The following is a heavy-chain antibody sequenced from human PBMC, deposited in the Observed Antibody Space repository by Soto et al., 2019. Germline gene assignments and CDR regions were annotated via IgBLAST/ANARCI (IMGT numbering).Heavy chain of an antibody. CDR2: TYYSGST. CDR3: ARVSEPRRNYYYYYYMDV. Sequence: QVQLQESGPGLVKPSQTLSLTCTVSGGSISSGGYYWSWIRQHPGKGLEWIGYTYYSGSTYYNPSLTSLVTISVDTSKNQFSLKLSSVTAADTAVYYCARVSEPRRNYYYYYYMDVWGKGTTVTVSS. CDR1: GGSISSGGYY. J-gene: IGHJ6*03. V-gene: IGHV4-31*01. D-gene: IGHD1-26*01.